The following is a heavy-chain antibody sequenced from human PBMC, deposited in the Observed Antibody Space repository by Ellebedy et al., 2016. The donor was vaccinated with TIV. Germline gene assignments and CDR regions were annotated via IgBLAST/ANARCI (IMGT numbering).Heavy chain of an antibody. CDR2: VGTAGYT. CDR3: ARGDLYTASSFPDF. Sequence: GGSLRLXXTTSGFTFSNYDMYWIRQSSSKGLEWVATVGTAGYTDYSVSVRGRFSISRDNAKDSLWLQMSGLTVADTAVYYCARGDLYTASSFPDFWGQGALVTASS. J-gene: IGHJ4*02. V-gene: IGHV3-13*01. CDR1: GFTFSNYD. D-gene: IGHD6-6*01.